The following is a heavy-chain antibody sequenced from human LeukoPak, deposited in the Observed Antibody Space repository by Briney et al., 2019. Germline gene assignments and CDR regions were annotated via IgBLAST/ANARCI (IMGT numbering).Heavy chain of an antibody. CDR2: ISSSGSTI. V-gene: IGHV3-11*04. Sequence: GGSLRLSCAASGFTFSDYHMNWIRQAPGKGLEWVSYISSSGSTIYYADSVKGRFTISRDNAKNTLYLQMNSLRAEDTAVYYCARPYCSSTSCYELDNYYYMDVWGKGTTVTVSS. CDR1: GFTFSDYH. J-gene: IGHJ6*03. CDR3: ARPYCSSTSCYELDNYYYMDV. D-gene: IGHD2-2*01.